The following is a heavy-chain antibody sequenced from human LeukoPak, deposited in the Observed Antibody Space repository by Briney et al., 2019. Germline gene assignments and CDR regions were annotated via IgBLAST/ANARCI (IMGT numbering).Heavy chain of an antibody. CDR2: ITTDSSYI. Sequence: PGGSLRLSCAASGFTFSFYTMNWVRQAPGKGLEWVSSITTDSSYIYYADSVKGRFTISRDNSKNTLYLQMNSLRAEDTAVYYCARPQSQSGSPVDYWGQGTLVTVSS. D-gene: IGHD1-26*01. CDR3: ARPQSQSGSPVDY. V-gene: IGHV3-21*04. CDR1: GFTFSFYT. J-gene: IGHJ4*02.